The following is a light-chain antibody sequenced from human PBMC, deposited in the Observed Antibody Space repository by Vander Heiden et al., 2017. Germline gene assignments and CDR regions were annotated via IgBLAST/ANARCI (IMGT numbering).Light chain of an antibody. J-gene: IGLJ3*02. CDR3: QVWDSSSDHVV. CDR2: DDS. V-gene: IGLV3-21*02. Sequence: SYLLTPPPSLPAAPGQTARITCGGNNIGSKSVHWYQQKQGQDPVLVVYDDSDRPSGIPERFSGSNSGNTATLTISRVEAGEEADDYCQVWDSSSDHVVFGGGTKLTVL. CDR1: NIGSKS.